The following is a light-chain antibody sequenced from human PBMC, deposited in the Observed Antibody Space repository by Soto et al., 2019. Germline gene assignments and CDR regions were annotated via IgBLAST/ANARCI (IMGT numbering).Light chain of an antibody. CDR2: GAS. J-gene: IGKJ3*01. CDR3: QQYNNWVPFT. Sequence: EIVMTQSPATLSLSPGERATLSCRASHSVSSNLAWYQQKPGQAPRLLIYGASTRATGIPARFSGSGSGTEFTLTISSLQAEDFAVDYCQQYNNWVPFTLGAWTKVDV. V-gene: IGKV3-15*01. CDR1: HSVSSN.